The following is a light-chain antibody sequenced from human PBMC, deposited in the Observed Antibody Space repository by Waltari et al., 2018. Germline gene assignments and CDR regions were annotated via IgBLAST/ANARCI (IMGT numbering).Light chain of an antibody. Sequence: SYVLTQPPSVSVAPGKTASITCGGNNIESKSVHWYQQKPGQAPILGISYDRDRPSGIPERFSGSNSGNTATLTISRVEAGDEADYYCQVWDANTDPGVFGTGTEVTVL. V-gene: IGLV3-21*04. J-gene: IGLJ1*01. CDR2: YDR. CDR3: QVWDANTDPGV. CDR1: NIESKS.